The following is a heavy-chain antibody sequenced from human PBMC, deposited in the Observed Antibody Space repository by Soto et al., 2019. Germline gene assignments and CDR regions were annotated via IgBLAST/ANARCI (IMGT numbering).Heavy chain of an antibody. CDR1: GFTFSSYG. CDR3: ARDGYCSSTSCYKEATYYYYGMDV. Sequence: AGGSLRLSCAASGFTFSSYGMHWVRQAPGKGLEWVAVIWYDGSNKYYADSVKGRFTISRDNSKNTLYLQMNSLRAEDTAVYYCARDGYCSSTSCYKEATYYYYGMDVWGQGTTVTVSS. D-gene: IGHD2-2*03. J-gene: IGHJ6*02. CDR2: IWYDGSNK. V-gene: IGHV3-33*01.